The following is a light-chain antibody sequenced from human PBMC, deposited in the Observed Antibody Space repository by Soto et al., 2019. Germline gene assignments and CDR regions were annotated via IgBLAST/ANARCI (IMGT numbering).Light chain of an antibody. V-gene: IGKV3-15*01. CDR3: QQYHNWPPLT. CDR1: QSVSSN. CDR2: GAS. Sequence: EIVMTQSPATLSVSPGERATLSCRASQSVSSNLAWYQQKPGKAPRLLIYGASTRVTGIPARFSGSRSGTEFTLTISSLQSEDFAVYYCQQYHNWPPLTFGGGTNVEIK. J-gene: IGKJ4*01.